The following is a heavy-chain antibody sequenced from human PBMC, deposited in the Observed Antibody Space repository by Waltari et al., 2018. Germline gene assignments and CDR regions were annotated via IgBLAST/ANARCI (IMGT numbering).Heavy chain of an antibody. CDR2: ISGSGGST. V-gene: IGHV3-23*04. CDR1: GFTFSSYA. J-gene: IGHJ4*02. CDR3: AKAQANGYMGQWQLLYDY. Sequence: EVQLVESGGGLVQPGGSLRLSCAASGFTFSSYAMSWVRQAPGKGLEWVSAISGSGGSTYYADSVKGRFTISRDNSNNTLYLQMNSLRAEDTAVYYCAKAQANGYMGQWQLLYDYWGQGTLVTVSS. D-gene: IGHD1-26*01.